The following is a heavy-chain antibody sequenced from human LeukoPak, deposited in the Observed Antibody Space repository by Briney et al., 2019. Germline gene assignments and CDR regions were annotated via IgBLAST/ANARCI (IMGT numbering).Heavy chain of an antibody. J-gene: IGHJ4*02. CDR2: IRYDGSNE. CDR3: AKAGSVRGSY. Sequence: GGSLRLSCAASGFTFSSYGMHWVRQAPGKGLEWVSFIRYDGSNEYYADSVRGRFTISRDNSKNTLYLQMNSLRAKDTAVYYCAKAGSVRGSYWGQGTLVTVSS. V-gene: IGHV3-30*02. CDR1: GFTFSSYG. D-gene: IGHD3-10*01.